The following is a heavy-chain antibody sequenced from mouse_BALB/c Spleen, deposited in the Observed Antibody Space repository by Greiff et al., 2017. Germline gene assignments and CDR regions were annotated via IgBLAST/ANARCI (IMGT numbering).Heavy chain of an antibody. D-gene: IGHD3-1*01. CDR3: ARTRSQLGPYFDY. J-gene: IGHJ2*01. V-gene: IGHV14-3*02. CDR1: GFNIKDTY. Sequence: VQLQQSGAELVQPGASVKLSCTASGFNIKDTYMPWVKQRPEQGLEWIGRIDPANGNTKYDPTLQGKSIITADTSSNTAYLQLSSLTSEDTAVYYCARTRSQLGPYFDYWGQGTTLTVSS. CDR2: IDPANGNT.